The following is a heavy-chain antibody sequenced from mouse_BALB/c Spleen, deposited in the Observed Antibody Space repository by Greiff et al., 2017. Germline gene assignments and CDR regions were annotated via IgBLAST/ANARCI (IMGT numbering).Heavy chain of an antibody. V-gene: IGHV7-1*02. CDR3: ARDYYGSSYSAWFAY. J-gene: IGHJ3*01. CDR2: SRNKANDYTT. Sequence: EVKVVESGGGLVQPGGSLRLSCATSGFTFSDFYMEWVRQPPGKRLEWIAASRNKANDYTTEYSASVKGRFIVSRDTSQSILYLQMNALRAEDTAIYYCARDYYGSSYSAWFAYWGQGTLVTVSA. D-gene: IGHD1-1*01. CDR1: GFTFSDFY.